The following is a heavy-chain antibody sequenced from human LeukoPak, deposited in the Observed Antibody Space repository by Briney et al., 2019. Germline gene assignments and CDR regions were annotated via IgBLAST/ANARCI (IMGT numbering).Heavy chain of an antibody. V-gene: IGHV4-4*07. CDR2: IYTSGST. CDR3: ARDGVYSGYDY. J-gene: IGHJ4*02. Sequence: SETLSLTCTVSGGSISSYYWSWIRQPAGKGLEWIGRIYTSGSTNYNPSLKSRVTKSVDTSKNQFSLKLSSVTAEDTAVYYCARDGVYSGYDYWGQGTLVTVSS. D-gene: IGHD5-12*01. CDR1: GGSISSYY.